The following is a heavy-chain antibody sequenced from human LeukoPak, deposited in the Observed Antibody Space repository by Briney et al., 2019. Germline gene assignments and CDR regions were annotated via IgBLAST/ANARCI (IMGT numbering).Heavy chain of an antibody. J-gene: IGHJ4*02. CDR2: IYSGGST. CDR3: ARAAGRLVATAYFDY. Sequence: GGSLRLSCAASGFTVSSNYMSWVRQAPGKGLEWVSVIYSGGSTYYSDSVKGRFTISRDNSKNTLYSQMNSLRAEDTAVYYCARAAGRLVATAYFDYWGQGTLVTVSS. V-gene: IGHV3-53*01. D-gene: IGHD5-12*01. CDR1: GFTVSSNY.